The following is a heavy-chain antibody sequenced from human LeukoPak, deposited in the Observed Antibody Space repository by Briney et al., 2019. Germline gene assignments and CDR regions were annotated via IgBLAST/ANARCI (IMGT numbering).Heavy chain of an antibody. Sequence: SETLSLTCAVYVGSFSGYYWSWIRQPPGKGLEWIGEINHSGSTNYNSSLKSRVTISVDTSKNQFSLKLSSVTAADTAVYYCARLRVTTVTNWFDPWGQGTLVTVSS. CDR3: ARLRVTTVTNWFDP. D-gene: IGHD4-11*01. CDR1: VGSFSGYY. CDR2: INHSGST. J-gene: IGHJ5*02. V-gene: IGHV4-34*01.